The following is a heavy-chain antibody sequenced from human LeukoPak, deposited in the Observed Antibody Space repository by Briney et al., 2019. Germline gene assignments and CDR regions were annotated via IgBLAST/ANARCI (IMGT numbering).Heavy chain of an antibody. CDR2: INPSGDST. CDR3: ARGGGYSSSWFDY. V-gene: IGHV1-46*01. Sequence: ASVKVSCKASGYTFTNYYMHWVRQAPGQGLEWMGIINPSGDSTNYAQKFQGRVTMTRDTSISTAYMELSRLRSDDTAVYYCARGGGYSSSWFDYWGQGTLVTVSS. CDR1: GYTFTNYY. J-gene: IGHJ4*02. D-gene: IGHD6-13*01.